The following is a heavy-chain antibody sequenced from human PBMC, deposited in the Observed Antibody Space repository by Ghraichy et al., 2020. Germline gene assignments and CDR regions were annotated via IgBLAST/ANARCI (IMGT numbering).Heavy chain of an antibody. V-gene: IGHV3-21*01. CDR2: ISSSSGYI. D-gene: IGHD3-10*01. CDR1: GFTFSSYN. J-gene: IGHJ3*02. CDR3: ARRYYFGSVTYAVDI. Sequence: GESLNISCVASGFTFSSYNMNWVRQAPGMGLEWVSSISSSSGYIYHADTVKGRFPISRDNAKNSLFLQMNSLRAEETAVYFCARRYYFGSVTYAVDIWGQGTRVTVSS.